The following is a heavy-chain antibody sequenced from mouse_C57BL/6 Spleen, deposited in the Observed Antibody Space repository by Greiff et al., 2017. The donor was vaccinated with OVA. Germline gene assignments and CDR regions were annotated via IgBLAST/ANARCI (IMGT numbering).Heavy chain of an antibody. V-gene: IGHV1-52*01. D-gene: IGHD2-4*01. CDR1: GYTFTSYW. CDR3: ARGDDYDGGYFDV. CDR2: IDPSDSET. Sequence: QVQLQQPGAELVRPGSSVKLSCKASGYTFTSYWMHWVKQRPIQGLEWIGNIDPSDSETHYNQKFKDKATLTVDKSSSTAYMQLSSLTSEDSAVYYYARGDDYDGGYFDVWGTGTTVTVSA. J-gene: IGHJ1*03.